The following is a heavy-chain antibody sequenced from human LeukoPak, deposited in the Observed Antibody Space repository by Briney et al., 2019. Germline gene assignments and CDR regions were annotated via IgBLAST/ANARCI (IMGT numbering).Heavy chain of an antibody. V-gene: IGHV5-51*01. CDR1: GYRFTTYW. CDR2: IYPGDSDT. J-gene: IGHJ4*02. CDR3: ARLIDDSSSYYFDY. D-gene: IGHD3-22*01. Sequence: WESLKISCKGSGYRFTTYWIGWVRQMPGKGLECMGIIYPGDSDTRYSPSFQGQVTISVDKSISTAYLHWSSLKASDTAMYYCARLIDDSSSYYFDYWGQGTLVTVSS.